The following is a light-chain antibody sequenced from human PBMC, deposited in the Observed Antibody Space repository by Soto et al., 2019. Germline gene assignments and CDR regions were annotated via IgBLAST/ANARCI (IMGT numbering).Light chain of an antibody. J-gene: IGLJ2*01. Sequence: QSVLTQPSLVSAAPGLKVTISCSGSSSNIENNYVSWYQQFPGTAPKLLIYDNNKRPSGIPDRFSGSKSGTSATLGIAGLQTGDEADYYCGTWDSSLSAGVFGGGTKLTVL. CDR2: DNN. CDR3: GTWDSSLSAGV. V-gene: IGLV1-51*01. CDR1: SSNIENNY.